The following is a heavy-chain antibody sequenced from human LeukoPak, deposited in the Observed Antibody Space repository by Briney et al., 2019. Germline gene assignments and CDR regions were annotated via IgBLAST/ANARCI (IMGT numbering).Heavy chain of an antibody. CDR2: IWYDGSNK. CDR3: ASDFRGPYGDYFIGY. D-gene: IGHD4-17*01. CDR1: GFTFSSYG. V-gene: IGHV3-33*01. Sequence: PGRSLRLSCAASGFTFSSYGMHWVRQAPGKGLEWVAVIWYDGSNKYYANSVKGRFTISRDNSKNTLYLQMNSLRAEDTAVYYCASDFRGPYGDYFIGYWGQGTLVTVSS. J-gene: IGHJ4*02.